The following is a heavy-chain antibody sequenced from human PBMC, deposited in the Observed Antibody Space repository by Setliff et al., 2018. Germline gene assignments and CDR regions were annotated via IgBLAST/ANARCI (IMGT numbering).Heavy chain of an antibody. Sequence: ETLSLTCTVSDDSFTSSRYYWGWIRQAPGSGLEWIGSISYSGTPYYNASVESRVTISIDTSRNRFSLELRSVTVADTATYYCVRPGGTTVVARHFDYWGSGILVTVSS. CDR1: DDSFTSSRYY. CDR2: ISYSGTP. CDR3: VRPGGTTVVARHFDY. J-gene: IGHJ4*01. D-gene: IGHD2-15*01. V-gene: IGHV4-39*01.